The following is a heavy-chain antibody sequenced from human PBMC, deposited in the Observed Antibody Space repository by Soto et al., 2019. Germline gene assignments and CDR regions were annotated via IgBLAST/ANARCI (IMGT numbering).Heavy chain of an antibody. J-gene: IGHJ4*02. CDR3: AREFSNSPEAFDA. CDR2: IFYTGST. CDR1: GGSVNSDNFY. Sequence: QVHLQESGPGQVKPSETLSLICTVSGGSVNSDNFYWIWIRQPPRRGLEWIGYIFYTGSTNYNPSLKSRVNISIDTSRNQFYLKVSSVTAADTAVYYCAREFSNSPEAFDAWGQGSLVTVSS. D-gene: IGHD6-6*01. V-gene: IGHV4-61*01.